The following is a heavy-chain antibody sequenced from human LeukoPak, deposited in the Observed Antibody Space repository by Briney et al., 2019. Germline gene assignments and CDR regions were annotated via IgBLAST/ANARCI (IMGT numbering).Heavy chain of an antibody. V-gene: IGHV3-74*01. Sequence: GGSLRLSCAASGFTFSDYWIYWVRHAPGKGLMWVSRINPGGSYTNYADSVKGRFTISRDNAKNTVFLQMNSLRADDTGVYYCGTDLDTWGPGTLVTVSA. D-gene: IGHD3-9*01. J-gene: IGHJ4*02. CDR2: INPGGSYT. CDR1: GFTFSDYW. CDR3: GTDLDT.